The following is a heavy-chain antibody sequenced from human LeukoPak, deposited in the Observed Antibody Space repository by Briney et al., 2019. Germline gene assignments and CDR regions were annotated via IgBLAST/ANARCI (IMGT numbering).Heavy chain of an antibody. V-gene: IGHV4-39*01. CDR3: ARPRGYSLYYFDY. J-gene: IGHJ4*02. CDR2: IYYSGST. Sequence: PSETLSLTCTVSGGSISSSSYYWGWIRQPPGKGLEWIGSIYYSGSTYYNPSLKSRVTISVDTSKNQFSLKLSSVIAADTAVYYCARPRGYSLYYFDYWGQGTLVTASS. CDR1: GGSISSSSYY. D-gene: IGHD5-18*01.